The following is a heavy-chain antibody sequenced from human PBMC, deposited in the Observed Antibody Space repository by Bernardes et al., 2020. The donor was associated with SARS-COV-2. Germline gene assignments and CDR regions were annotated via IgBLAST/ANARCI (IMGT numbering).Heavy chain of an antibody. Sequence: GGSLRLSCAASGFTFDDYGMHWVRQVPGEGLEWVSGISWNSATTGYADSVKGRFTISRDNAKNSLYLQMNTLRPEDTALYYCAKDWGSGSYWYYGMDVWGQGTTVTVSS. V-gene: IGHV3-9*01. CDR2: ISWNSATT. D-gene: IGHD3-10*01. CDR3: AKDWGSGSYWYYGMDV. CDR1: GFTFDDYG. J-gene: IGHJ6*02.